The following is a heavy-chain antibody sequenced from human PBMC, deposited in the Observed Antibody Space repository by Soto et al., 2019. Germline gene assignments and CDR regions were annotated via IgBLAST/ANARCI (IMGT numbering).Heavy chain of an antibody. CDR1: GYTFTSYA. Sequence: ASVKVSCKASGYTFTSYAMHWVRQAPGQRLEWVGWINAGNGNTKYSQKFQGRVTITRDTSASTAYMELSSLRSEDTAVYYCARLVLRFLEWLSPINWFDPWGQGTLVTVSS. CDR3: ARLVLRFLEWLSPINWFDP. CDR2: INAGNGNT. D-gene: IGHD3-3*01. J-gene: IGHJ5*02. V-gene: IGHV1-3*01.